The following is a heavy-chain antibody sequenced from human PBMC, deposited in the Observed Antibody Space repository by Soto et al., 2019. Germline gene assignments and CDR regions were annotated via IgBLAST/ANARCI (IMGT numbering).Heavy chain of an antibody. Sequence: QVQLVQSGAEVKKPGASVKVSCKASGYTFTNYAFSWVRQAPGQGLEWMGWISAYNGNTNYPQTLQGRVTMTTDTSTSTAYMELRSLRSDDTAVYYCARDLAAAGPFDCWGQGTLVTVSS. V-gene: IGHV1-18*01. CDR3: ARDLAAAGPFDC. CDR2: ISAYNGNT. CDR1: GYTFTNYA. D-gene: IGHD6-13*01. J-gene: IGHJ4*02.